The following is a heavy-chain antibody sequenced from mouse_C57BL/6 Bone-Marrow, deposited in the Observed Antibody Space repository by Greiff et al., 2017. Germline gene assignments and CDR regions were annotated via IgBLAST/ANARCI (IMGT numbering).Heavy chain of an antibody. J-gene: IGHJ2*01. D-gene: IGHD4-1*01. V-gene: IGHV1-55*01. CDR2: IYPTSGRT. Sequence: VQLQQPGAELVKPGASVKMSCKASGYTFTSYWITWVKQRPGQGLEWIGDIYPTSGRTNYKEKFKSKAILTVDTSSNQAYMQLSSLTSEDSAVFYCARSGPLGRSFDYWGQGTTLTVSS. CDR1: GYTFTSYW. CDR3: ARSGPLGRSFDY.